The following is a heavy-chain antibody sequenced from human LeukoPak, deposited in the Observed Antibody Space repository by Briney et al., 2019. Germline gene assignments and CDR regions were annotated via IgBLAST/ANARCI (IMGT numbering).Heavy chain of an antibody. CDR1: GGSISSSSYY. D-gene: IGHD4-17*01. CDR3: ARDLRTVTTDDAFDI. J-gene: IGHJ3*02. Sequence: SETLSLTCTVSGGSISSSSYYWSWIRQPPGKGLEWIGYIYYSGSTNYNPSLKSRVTISVDTSKNQFSLKLSSVTAADTAVYYCARDLRTVTTDDAFDIWGQGTMVTVSS. CDR2: IYYSGST. V-gene: IGHV4-61*01.